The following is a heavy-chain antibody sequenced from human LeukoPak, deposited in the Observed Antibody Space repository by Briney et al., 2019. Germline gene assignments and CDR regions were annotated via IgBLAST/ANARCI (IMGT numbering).Heavy chain of an antibody. D-gene: IGHD3-9*01. CDR3: ARERYDILTGYYPTLDFDY. V-gene: IGHV3-48*03. J-gene: IGHJ4*02. Sequence: GGSLRLSCAASGFTFDDYGMSWVRQAPGKGLEWVSYISSSGSTIYYADSVKGRFTISRDNAKNSLYLQMNSLRAEDTAVYYCARERYDILTGYYPTLDFDYWGQGTLVTVSS. CDR1: GFTFDDYG. CDR2: ISSSGSTI.